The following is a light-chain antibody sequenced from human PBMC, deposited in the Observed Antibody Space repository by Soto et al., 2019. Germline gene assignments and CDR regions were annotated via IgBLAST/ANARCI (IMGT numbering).Light chain of an antibody. CDR1: QSISSW. Sequence: DIQMTQSPVTLSASVGDRVTITCRASQSISSWLAWYQQKPGKAPKLLIYKTSNLQSGVPSRFSGSGSETEFTLTINSLQPDDFATYYCQHYNSYSWTFGQGTKVEIK. CDR2: KTS. CDR3: QHYNSYSWT. J-gene: IGKJ1*01. V-gene: IGKV1-5*03.